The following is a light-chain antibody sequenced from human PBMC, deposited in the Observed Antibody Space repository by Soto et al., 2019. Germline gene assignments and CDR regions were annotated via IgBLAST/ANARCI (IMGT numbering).Light chain of an antibody. J-gene: IGKJ1*01. CDR1: QSVSSSS. CDR3: QQQDTSGT. Sequence: EIVLTQSPGTLSLSPGESATLSCRASQSVSSSSLAWYQQKYGQAPRLLIYGASRRATGVPDRFSGSGSGTDFTLTIIRLQPEDFAVYYCQQQDTSGTFGQGTKVDIK. CDR2: GAS. V-gene: IGKV3-20*01.